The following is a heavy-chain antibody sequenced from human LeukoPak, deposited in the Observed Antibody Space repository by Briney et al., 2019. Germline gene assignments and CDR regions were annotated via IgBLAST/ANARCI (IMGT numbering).Heavy chain of an antibody. CDR3: ARGIYDSSED. D-gene: IGHD3-22*01. CDR1: GGSISSVDYY. V-gene: IGHV4-31*03. CDR2: INYRGSA. J-gene: IGHJ4*02. Sequence: SETLSLTCTVSGGSISSVDYYWSWIRQYPGKGLEWIGYINYRGSAYYNPSLKSRVTISVDTSKNQFSLKLSSVTAADTAVYYCARGIYDSSEDWGQGTLVTVSS.